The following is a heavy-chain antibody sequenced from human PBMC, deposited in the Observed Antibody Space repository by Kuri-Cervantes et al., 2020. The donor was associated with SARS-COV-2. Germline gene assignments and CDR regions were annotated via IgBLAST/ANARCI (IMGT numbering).Heavy chain of an antibody. CDR2: ISSSSSTI. V-gene: IGHV3-48*01. CDR3: ARDLSSGLWAFDY. Sequence: GESLKISCAASGITFSSYSMNGVRQAPGKGLEWVSYISSSSSTIYDADSVKGQFTISRDNAKNSLYLQMNRLRAEDTAVYYCARDLSSGLWAFDYWGQGTLVTVSS. J-gene: IGHJ4*02. D-gene: IGHD5-18*01. CDR1: GITFSSYS.